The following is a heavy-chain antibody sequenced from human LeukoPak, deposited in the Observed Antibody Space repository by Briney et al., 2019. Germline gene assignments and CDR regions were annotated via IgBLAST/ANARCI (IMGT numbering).Heavy chain of an antibody. D-gene: IGHD6-13*01. J-gene: IGHJ4*02. Sequence: SETLSLTCTVSGFSINNGYYWGWIRQPPGKGLEWIGSIYHSGSTYYKPSLKSRVTISVDTSKNQFSLKLSSVTAADTAVYYCASAFYSSSWYHKEDFFDYWGQGTPVTVSS. CDR1: GFSINNGYY. CDR3: ASAFYSSSWYHKEDFFDY. V-gene: IGHV4-38-2*02. CDR2: IYHSGST.